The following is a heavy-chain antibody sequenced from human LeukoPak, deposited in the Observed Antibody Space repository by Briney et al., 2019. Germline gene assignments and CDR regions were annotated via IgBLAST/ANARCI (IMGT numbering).Heavy chain of an antibody. CDR1: GYFLSSGFY. D-gene: IGHD2-8*01. Sequence: PSETLSLTCNVSGYFLSSGFYWGRIRQPPGKGLKWIVSVYHSGTTIYNPSLKSRVTMSMDTSMNHYSLKLRSVTAADTAVYYCARTLSDASPVATRGHGTLVTVSS. J-gene: IGHJ4*01. CDR2: VYHSGTT. CDR3: ARTLSDASPVAT. V-gene: IGHV4-38-2*02.